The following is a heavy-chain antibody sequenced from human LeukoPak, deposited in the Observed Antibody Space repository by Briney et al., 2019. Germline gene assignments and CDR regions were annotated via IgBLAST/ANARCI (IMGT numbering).Heavy chain of an antibody. Sequence: GSSVKVSCKASGGTFSSYTISWVRQAPGQGLEWMGRIIPILGIANYAQKFQGRATITADKSTSTAYMELSSLRSEDTAVYYCARFQDYDFWSGYPPADYYYYMDVWGKGITVTVSS. CDR3: ARFQDYDFWSGYPPADYYYYMDV. D-gene: IGHD3-3*01. V-gene: IGHV1-69*02. J-gene: IGHJ6*03. CDR1: GGTFSSYT. CDR2: IIPILGIA.